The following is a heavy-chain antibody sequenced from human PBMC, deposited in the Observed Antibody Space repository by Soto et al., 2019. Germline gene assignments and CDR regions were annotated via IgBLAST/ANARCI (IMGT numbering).Heavy chain of an antibody. J-gene: IGHJ3*02. CDR2: ISGSGGST. CDR1: GFTFSSYA. V-gene: IGHV3-23*01. D-gene: IGHD2-2*01. Sequence: GGSLRLSCAASGFTFSSYAMSWVRQAPGKGLDWVSAISGSGGSTYYADSVKGRFTISRDNSKNTLYLQMNSLRAEDTAVYYCAKDLGDIVVVPAANPAFDIWGQGTMVTVSS. CDR3: AKDLGDIVVVPAANPAFDI.